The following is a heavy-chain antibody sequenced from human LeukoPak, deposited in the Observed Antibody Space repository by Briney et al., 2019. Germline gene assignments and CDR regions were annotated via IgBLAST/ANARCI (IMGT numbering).Heavy chain of an antibody. Sequence: ASVNVSCKVSGYTLTELSMHWVRQAPGKGLEWMGGFDPEDGETIYAQKFQGRVTMTEDTSTDTAYMELSSLRSEDTAVYYCATRSQIINYDFWSGYPFDYWGQGTLVTVSS. D-gene: IGHD3-3*01. CDR1: GYTLTELS. CDR3: ATRSQIINYDFWSGYPFDY. V-gene: IGHV1-24*01. CDR2: FDPEDGET. J-gene: IGHJ4*02.